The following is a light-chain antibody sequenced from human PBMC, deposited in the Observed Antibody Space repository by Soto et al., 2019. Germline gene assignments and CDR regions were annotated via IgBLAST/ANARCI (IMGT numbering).Light chain of an antibody. Sequence: QSVLTQPASVSGSPGQSITISCSGTSSGVGSYNLVSWYQHHPGKAPKLIISEGNKRPSGVSHRFSGSKSGNTATLTISGLQAEDEADYYCCSYAGSSTVVFGGGTKLTVL. J-gene: IGLJ3*02. CDR2: EGN. V-gene: IGLV2-23*03. CDR3: CSYAGSSTVV. CDR1: SSGVGSYNL.